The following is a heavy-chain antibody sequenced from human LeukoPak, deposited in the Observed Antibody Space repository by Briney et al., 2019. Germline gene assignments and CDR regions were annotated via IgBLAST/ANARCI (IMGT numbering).Heavy chain of an antibody. CDR2: IYYSGST. J-gene: IGHJ5*02. V-gene: IGHV4-59*01. Sequence: PSDTLSLTCTLSGGSISSYYWSWIRQPPGKGLEWIGYIYYSGSTNYNPSLKSRVTISVDTSKNQFSLKLSSVTAADTAVYYCAREEAAMDNWFDPWGQGTLVTVSS. CDR3: AREEAAMDNWFDP. D-gene: IGHD5-18*01. CDR1: GGSISSYY.